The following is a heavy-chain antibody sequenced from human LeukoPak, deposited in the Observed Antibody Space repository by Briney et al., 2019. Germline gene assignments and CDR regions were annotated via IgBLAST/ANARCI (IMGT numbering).Heavy chain of an antibody. J-gene: IGHJ5*02. CDR3: AKGLRLENWFDP. Sequence: SQTLSLTCAISGDSVSSTSVAWNWIRQSPSRGLEWLGRTYFRARWYKEYAESVRSRVSINPDTSKNHFSLQLNSVTPEDTAVHYCAKGLRLENWFDPWGQGTLVTVSS. CDR1: GDSVSSTSVA. CDR2: TYFRARWYK. V-gene: IGHV6-1*01. D-gene: IGHD5-12*01.